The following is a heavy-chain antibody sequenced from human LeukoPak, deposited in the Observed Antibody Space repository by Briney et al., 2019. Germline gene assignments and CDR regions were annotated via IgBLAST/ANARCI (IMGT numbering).Heavy chain of an antibody. Sequence: SETLSLTCTVSGGSISSSSYYWGWIRQPPGKGLEWIGSIYYSGSTYYNPSLKSRVTISVDTSKNQFSLKLSSVTAADTAVYYCASGPIAVAGTAWGAWGQGTLVTVSS. V-gene: IGHV4-39*07. CDR3: ASGPIAVAGTAWGA. CDR1: GGSISSSSYY. D-gene: IGHD6-19*01. CDR2: IYYSGST. J-gene: IGHJ4*02.